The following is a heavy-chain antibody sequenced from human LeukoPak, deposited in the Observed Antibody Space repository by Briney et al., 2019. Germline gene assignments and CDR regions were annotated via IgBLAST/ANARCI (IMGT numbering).Heavy chain of an antibody. CDR2: INHSGST. Sequence: PSETLSLTCAVYGGSFSGYYWSWIRQPPGKGLEWIGEINHSGSTNYNPSLKSRVTISVDTSKNQFSLKLSSVTAADTAVYYCARVGYYYGSGSSGDDYWGQGTLVTVSS. CDR3: ARVGYYYGSGSSGDDY. CDR1: GGSFSGYY. V-gene: IGHV4-34*01. D-gene: IGHD3-10*01. J-gene: IGHJ4*02.